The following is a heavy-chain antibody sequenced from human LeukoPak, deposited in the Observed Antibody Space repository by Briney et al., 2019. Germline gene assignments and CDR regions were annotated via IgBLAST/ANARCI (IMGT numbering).Heavy chain of an antibody. CDR2: INHSGST. CDR3: ARRLRITMIVVVIRGGFDY. J-gene: IGHJ4*02. V-gene: IGHV4-34*01. Sequence: SETLSLTCAVYGGSFSGYYWSWIRQPPGKGLEWIGEINHSGSTNYNPSLKSRVTISVDTSKNQFSLKLSSVTAADTAVYYCARRLRITMIVVVIRGGFDYWGQGTLVTVSS. D-gene: IGHD3-22*01. CDR1: GGSFSGYY.